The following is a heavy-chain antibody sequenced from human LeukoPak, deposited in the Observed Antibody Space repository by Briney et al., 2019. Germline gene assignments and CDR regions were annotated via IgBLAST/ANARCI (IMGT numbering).Heavy chain of an antibody. CDR3: ARKLYDSSGLFVDY. D-gene: IGHD3-22*01. J-gene: IGHJ4*02. V-gene: IGHV3-48*01. CDR2: ISSSSSTI. Sequence: GGSLRLSCAASGFTFSSYSMNWVRQAPGKGLEWVSYISSSSSTIYYADSVEGRFTISRDNAKNSLYLQMNSLRAEDTAVYYCARKLYDSSGLFVDYWGQGTLVTVSS. CDR1: GFTFSSYS.